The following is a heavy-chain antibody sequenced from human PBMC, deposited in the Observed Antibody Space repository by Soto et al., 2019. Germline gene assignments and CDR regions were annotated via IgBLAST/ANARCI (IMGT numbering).Heavy chain of an antibody. CDR3: ARDLWGYCGADCYPLDV. CDR2: MYNTGST. CDR1: GGSISSYY. D-gene: IGHD2-21*02. Sequence: SETLSLTCTVSGGSISSYYWSWIRQPPGKGLEWIGYMYNTGSTIYNPSLKSRVTISVDTSKNQFPLKLNSVTAADTAVYYCARDLWGYCGADCYPLDVWGQGTTVTVSS. J-gene: IGHJ6*02. V-gene: IGHV4-59*01.